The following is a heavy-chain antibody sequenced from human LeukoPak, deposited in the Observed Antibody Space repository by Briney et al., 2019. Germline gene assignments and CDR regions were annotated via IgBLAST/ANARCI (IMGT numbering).Heavy chain of an antibody. CDR3: ARNPGVGSSWYRLHY. Sequence: GGSLRLSCAASGITFINHAMDWVRQAPGKGLEWVAVISYDGSNTYYADSVKGRFTISRDNSKSTLYLQMNSLRVEDAAVYYCARNPGVGSSWYRLHYWGQGTLVTVSS. V-gene: IGHV3-30-3*01. CDR2: ISYDGSNT. CDR1: GITFINHA. J-gene: IGHJ4*02. D-gene: IGHD6-13*01.